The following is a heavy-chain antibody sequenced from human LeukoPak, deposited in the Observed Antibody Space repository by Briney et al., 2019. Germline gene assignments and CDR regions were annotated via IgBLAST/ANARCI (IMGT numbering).Heavy chain of an antibody. J-gene: IGHJ4*02. CDR3: ARDSRPYDYVWGSYRYQEDYFDY. D-gene: IGHD3-16*02. CDR1: GGSISSYY. CDR2: IYYSGST. Sequence: SGTLPLTCTVSGGSISSYYWSWIRQPPGKGLEWIGYIYYSGSTNYNPSLKSRVTISVDTSKNQFSLKLSSVTAADTAVYYCARDSRPYDYVWGSYRYQEDYFDYWGQGTLVTVSS. V-gene: IGHV4-59*01.